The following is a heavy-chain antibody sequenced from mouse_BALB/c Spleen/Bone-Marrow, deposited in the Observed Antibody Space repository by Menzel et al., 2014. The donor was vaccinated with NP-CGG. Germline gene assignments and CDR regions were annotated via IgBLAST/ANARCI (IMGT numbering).Heavy chain of an antibody. D-gene: IGHD1-1*01. Sequence: EVQLQQSGPELEKPGASVKISCEASGYSFTGYSMNWVKQSNGKSLEWIGNIDPYYGGTTYNQKFKGKATLTVDKSSSTAYMQLKSLTSEDAAVYYCTRRGSSWCFDVWGAGTTVTVSP. CDR1: GYSFTGYS. J-gene: IGHJ1*01. V-gene: IGHV1S135*01. CDR3: TRRGSSWCFDV. CDR2: IDPYYGGT.